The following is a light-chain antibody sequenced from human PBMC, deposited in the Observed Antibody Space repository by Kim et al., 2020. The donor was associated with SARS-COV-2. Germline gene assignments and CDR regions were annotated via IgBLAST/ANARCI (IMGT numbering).Light chain of an antibody. Sequence: GQRVTLSCAGSDFSIGNNYVSWYQQLPGAAPKLIIYDNDKRPSGIPVRFSASKSGTAATLGITGLQTGDEADYYCRTWDTSLTVYVFGTGTKVTVL. CDR1: DFSIGNNY. CDR2: DND. J-gene: IGLJ1*01. CDR3: RTWDTSLTVYV. V-gene: IGLV1-51*01.